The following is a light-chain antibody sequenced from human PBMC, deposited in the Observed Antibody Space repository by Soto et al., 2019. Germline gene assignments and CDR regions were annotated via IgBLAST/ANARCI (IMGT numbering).Light chain of an antibody. Sequence: IVLTQSPGAVSLSQGERATLSCRASRSVITFLAWYQQRPGQAPRLLISEASNRAAGIPARFSGSGSGTDFTLTISSLEPEDFAVYYCQQSHNWPRTFGQGTKVDIK. CDR1: RSVITF. V-gene: IGKV3-11*01. CDR2: EAS. J-gene: IGKJ1*01. CDR3: QQSHNWPRT.